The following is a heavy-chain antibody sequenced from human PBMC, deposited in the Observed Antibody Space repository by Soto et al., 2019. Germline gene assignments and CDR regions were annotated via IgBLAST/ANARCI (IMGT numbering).Heavy chain of an antibody. J-gene: IGHJ4*02. Sequence: SLRLSCVASGFTLSSYAMHWVRQRPGKGLEWISSITSTGTYIYYADSVTGRFTISRDIAENSLFLQMNSLRAEDTAVYYCARVTSNSCLDYWGQGTLVTVSS. D-gene: IGHD2-15*01. CDR3: ARVTSNSCLDY. CDR2: ITSTGTYI. V-gene: IGHV3-21*01. CDR1: GFTLSSYA.